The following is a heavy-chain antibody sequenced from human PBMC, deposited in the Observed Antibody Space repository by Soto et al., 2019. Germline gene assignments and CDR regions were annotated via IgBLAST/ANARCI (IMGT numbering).Heavy chain of an antibody. CDR2: ISAYNGNT. CDR3: ARDPNDFDY. CDR1: GYTFTSYG. V-gene: IGHV1-18*01. J-gene: IGHJ4*02. Sequence: QVQLVQSGAEVKKPGASVKVSCKASGYTFTSYGISWVRQAPGQGLEWMGWISAYNGNTHYAQKLQGRVTMTTDTSKSTAYLDPRSLSSDDTAVYYCARDPNDFDYWGQGTLGTVSS.